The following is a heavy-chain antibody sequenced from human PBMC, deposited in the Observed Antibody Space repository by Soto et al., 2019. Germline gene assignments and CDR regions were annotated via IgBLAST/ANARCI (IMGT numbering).Heavy chain of an antibody. CDR2: MNPNSGNT. D-gene: IGHD4-17*01. CDR3: ARTLDYGDYVWFDP. J-gene: IGHJ5*02. Sequence: QVQLVQSGAEVKKPGASVKVSCKASGYTFTSYDINWVRHATGQGLEWMGWMNPNSGNTGYAQKFQGRVTMTRNTSISTAYMELSSLRSEDTAVYYCARTLDYGDYVWFDPWGQGTLVTVSS. CDR1: GYTFTSYD. V-gene: IGHV1-8*01.